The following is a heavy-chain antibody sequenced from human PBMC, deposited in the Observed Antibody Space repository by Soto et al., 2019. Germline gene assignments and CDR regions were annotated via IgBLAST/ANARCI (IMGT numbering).Heavy chain of an antibody. Sequence: QVQLVQSGAEVKKPGASGKVSCKASGYTFTRYDINWVRQATGQGLEWMGWMNPNSGNTGYAQKFQGRGTMTRNTCISTAYMELSSLRSEDTAVYYFALVATITPVGYWGQGTLVTVSS. D-gene: IGHD5-12*01. CDR1: GYTFTRYD. J-gene: IGHJ4*02. CDR2: MNPNSGNT. CDR3: ALVATITPVGY. V-gene: IGHV1-8*01.